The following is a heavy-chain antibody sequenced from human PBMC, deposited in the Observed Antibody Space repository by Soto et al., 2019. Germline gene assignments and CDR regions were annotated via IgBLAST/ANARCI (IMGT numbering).Heavy chain of an antibody. J-gene: IGHJ4*01. V-gene: IGHV4-30-2*01. CDR3: ASLNYDYGRKYFDS. CDR1: GGSISSGGYS. Sequence: SETLSLTCAVSGGSISSGGYSWSWIRQPPGKGLEWIGYIYHSGSTYYNPSLKTRVSLFLHTSENQFSLRLTSVTAADTAVYFCASLNYDYGRKYFDSWGHGTLVTVSS. CDR2: IYHSGST. D-gene: IGHD4-17*01.